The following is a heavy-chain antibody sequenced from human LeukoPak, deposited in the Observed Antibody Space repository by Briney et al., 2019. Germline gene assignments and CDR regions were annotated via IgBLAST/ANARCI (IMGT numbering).Heavy chain of an antibody. D-gene: IGHD2-15*01. J-gene: IGHJ4*02. V-gene: IGHV3-23*01. Sequence: GGSLRLSCAASGFTFSSYAMSWVRQTPGKGLEWVSTISVNGGSTYYADSVKGRFTISRDNAKNTLYLQMNSLRAEDTAVYYCARDTQAARFDYWGQGTLVTVSS. CDR1: GFTFSSYA. CDR2: ISVNGGST. CDR3: ARDTQAARFDY.